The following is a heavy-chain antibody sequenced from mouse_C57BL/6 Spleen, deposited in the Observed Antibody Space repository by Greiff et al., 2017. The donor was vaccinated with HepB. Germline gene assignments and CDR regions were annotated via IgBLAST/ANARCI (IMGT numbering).Heavy chain of an antibody. CDR2: IYPGSGST. D-gene: IGHD2-4*01. CDR1: GYTFTSYW. Sequence: QVQLQQPGAELVKPGASVKMSCKASGYTFTSYWITWVKQRPGQGLEWIGDIYPGSGSTNYNEKFKSKATLTVDTSSSTAYMQLSSLTSEDSAVYYCAFYYDYTEGYWYFDVWGTGTTVTVSS. CDR3: AFYYDYTEGYWYFDV. V-gene: IGHV1-55*01. J-gene: IGHJ1*03.